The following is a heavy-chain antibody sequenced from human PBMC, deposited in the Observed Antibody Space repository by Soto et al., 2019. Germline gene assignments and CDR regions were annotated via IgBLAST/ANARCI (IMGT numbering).Heavy chain of an antibody. J-gene: IGHJ6*02. D-gene: IGHD1-26*01. CDR1: GGTFSKYA. Sequence: QVHLVQPGAELKKPGSSVKVSCKAFGGTFSKYAISWVRQAPGQGLVWMGGIIPLTGTTNYPQKFRGRATISADAYTSTVYMHLTSLESEDTAIYYCARDGFVALLGAGGMDIWGQGTTVTVSS. V-gene: IGHV1-69*01. CDR2: IIPLTGTT. CDR3: ARDGFVALLGAGGMDI.